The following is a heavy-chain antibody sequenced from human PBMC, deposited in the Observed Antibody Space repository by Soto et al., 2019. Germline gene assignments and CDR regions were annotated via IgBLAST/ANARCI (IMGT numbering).Heavy chain of an antibody. Sequence: GASVKVSCKASGFTFTSSAVQWVRQARGQRLEWIGWIVVGSGNTNYAQKFQERVTITRDMSTSTAYMELSSLRSEDTAVYYCAADKYDSSGYYYALFDYWGQGTLVTVSS. CDR3: AADKYDSSGYYYALFDY. V-gene: IGHV1-58*01. CDR2: IVVGSGNT. D-gene: IGHD3-22*01. CDR1: GFTFTSSA. J-gene: IGHJ4*02.